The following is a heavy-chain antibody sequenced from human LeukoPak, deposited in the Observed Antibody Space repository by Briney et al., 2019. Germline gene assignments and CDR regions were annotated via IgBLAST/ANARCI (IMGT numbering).Heavy chain of an antibody. D-gene: IGHD1-1*01. J-gene: IGHJ4*02. CDR3: ARIQLWDLDY. Sequence: GGSLRLSCAASGFTFSSYWMSRVRQAPGKGLEWVANIKQDGSEEYYVDSVKGRFTISRDNAESLLYLHMNSLRAEDTAVYYCARIQLWDLDYWGQGTLVIASS. V-gene: IGHV3-7*01. CDR2: IKQDGSEE. CDR1: GFTFSSYW.